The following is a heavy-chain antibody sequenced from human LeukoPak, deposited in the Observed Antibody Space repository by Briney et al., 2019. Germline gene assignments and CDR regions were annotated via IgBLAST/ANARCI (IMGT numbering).Heavy chain of an antibody. CDR1: GLSFSNSW. CDR2: INQDGSIR. J-gene: IGHJ5*02. Sequence: GGSLRLSCAASGLSFSNSWMSWVRQAPGKGLEWLAEINQDGSIRVYVDAVKGRFTISRDNADNSLYLHMNSLRGDDTAVYYCGRDPQNRAIDHWGQGTLVTVSS. V-gene: IGHV3-7*01. CDR3: GRDPQNRAIDH. D-gene: IGHD1-14*01.